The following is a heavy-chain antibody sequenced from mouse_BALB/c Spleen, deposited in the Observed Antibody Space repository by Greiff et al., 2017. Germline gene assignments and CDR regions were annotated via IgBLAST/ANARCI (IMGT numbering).Heavy chain of an antibody. CDR3: ANWTTATYYYAMDY. V-gene: IGHV1-18*01. Sequence: DVQLQESGPELVKPGASMKISCKASGYSFTGYTMNWVKQSHGKNLEWIGLINPYNGGTSYNQKFKGKATLTVDKSSSTAYMELLSLTSEDSAVYYGANWTTATYYYAMDYWGQGTSVTVSS. D-gene: IGHD1-2*01. J-gene: IGHJ4*01. CDR2: INPYNGGT. CDR1: GYSFTGYT.